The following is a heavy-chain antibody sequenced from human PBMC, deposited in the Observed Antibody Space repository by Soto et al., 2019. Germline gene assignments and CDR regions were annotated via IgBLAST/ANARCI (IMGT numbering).Heavy chain of an antibody. J-gene: IGHJ5*02. Sequence: QPGGSLRLSCVASGFTISTYAMTWVRQAPGKGLECVSGVTGSGSQIYYADSVRGRFTISKDNSKNTLYLQMSSLREEDTALYYCAKDAVYRDGLWLMDSWGQGTLVTVSS. V-gene: IGHV3-23*01. CDR2: VTGSGSQI. D-gene: IGHD2-21*01. CDR1: GFTISTYA. CDR3: AKDAVYRDGLWLMDS.